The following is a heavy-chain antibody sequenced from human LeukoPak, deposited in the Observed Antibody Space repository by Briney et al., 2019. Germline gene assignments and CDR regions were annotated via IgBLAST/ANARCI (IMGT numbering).Heavy chain of an antibody. CDR3: ARGALNWFDP. CDR1: GGAVSSRSHC. CDR2: IYYDGNT. J-gene: IGHJ5*02. Sequence: SETLSLTCIVSGGAVSSRSHCWGWIRQLPGKGLEWIGSIYYDGNTNYNPSLKSRVTISVDTSKNQFSLKLSSVTAADTAVYYCARGALNWFDPWGQGTLVTVSS. V-gene: IGHV4-39*07.